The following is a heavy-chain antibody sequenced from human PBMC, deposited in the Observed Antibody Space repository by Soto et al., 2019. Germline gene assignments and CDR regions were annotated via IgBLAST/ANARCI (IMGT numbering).Heavy chain of an antibody. D-gene: IGHD4-17*01. CDR1: GYTFTSYA. V-gene: IGHV1-3*01. CDR2: IKGGNGNT. CDR3: ARDGDYYGDSENPCECAYSYDYLDV. J-gene: IGHJ6*03. Sequence: QVQLVQSGAEVKKPGASAKVSCTASGYTFTSYAMHWVRQAPGQRLEWMGGIKGGNGNTKYSQKFQGRVTITRDTSASTAYRELSSLRSEDTAVYYCARDGDYYGDSENPCECAYSYDYLDVCGKATTVTVSS.